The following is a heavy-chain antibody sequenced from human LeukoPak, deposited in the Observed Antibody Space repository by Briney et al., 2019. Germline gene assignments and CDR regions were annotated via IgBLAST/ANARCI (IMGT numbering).Heavy chain of an antibody. CDR3: ARDSAESEAFDI. V-gene: IGHV4-34*01. D-gene: IGHD6-13*01. CDR2: INHSGST. J-gene: IGHJ3*02. Sequence: SETLSLTCAVYGGSFSGYYWSWIRQPPGKGLEWIGEINHSGSTNYNPSLKSRVTISVDTSKNQFSLKLSSVTAADTAVYYCARDSAESEAFDIWGQGTMVTVSS. CDR1: GGSFSGYY.